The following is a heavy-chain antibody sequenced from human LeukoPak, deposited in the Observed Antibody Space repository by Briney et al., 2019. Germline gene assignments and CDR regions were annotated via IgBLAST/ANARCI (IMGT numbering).Heavy chain of an antibody. J-gene: IGHJ4*02. D-gene: IGHD6-13*01. CDR3: AKDSGSWYYEGYYFDY. Sequence: GGSLRLSCAASGFTFSSYAMSWVRQAPGKGLEWVSVISGNGESIYYADSLKGRFTISRDNSKNTLYLQMNSLRAEDTAVYYCAKDSGSWYYEGYYFDYWGQGTPVTVSS. CDR1: GFTFSSYA. V-gene: IGHV3-23*01. CDR2: ISGNGESI.